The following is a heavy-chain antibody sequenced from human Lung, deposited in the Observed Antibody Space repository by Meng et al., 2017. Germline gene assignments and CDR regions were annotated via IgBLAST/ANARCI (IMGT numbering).Heavy chain of an antibody. CDR2: MSFDGAQI. V-gene: IGHV3-30*01. Sequence: QVGRVGLGGGVVQPGGSLRPSCAASGFTFNTYAMHWVRQAPGKGLEWVSLMSFDGAQIYYSDSVRGRFTISRDNSKNTLYLQMNSLRAEDTAVYYCARDKPPNDVWGRGTLVTVSS. J-gene: IGHJ2*01. CDR1: GFTFNTYA. CDR3: ARDKPPNDV.